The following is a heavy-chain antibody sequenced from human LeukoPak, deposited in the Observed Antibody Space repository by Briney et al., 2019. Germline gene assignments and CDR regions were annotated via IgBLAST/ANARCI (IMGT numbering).Heavy chain of an antibody. CDR3: ARIGASDYGSGGELDN. D-gene: IGHD3-10*01. J-gene: IGHJ4*02. CDR1: GGSISNYF. Sequence: SETLSLTCTVSGGSISNYFWSWIRQPPGKGLEWIGYIYYNGDINYNPSLNSRITISIDTPKKQFFLKLRSVTAADTATYYCARIGASDYGSGGELDNWGQGVLVTVYS. V-gene: IGHV4-59*01. CDR2: IYYNGDI.